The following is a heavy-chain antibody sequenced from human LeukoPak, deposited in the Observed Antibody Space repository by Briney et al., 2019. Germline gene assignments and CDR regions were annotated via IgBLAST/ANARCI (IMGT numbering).Heavy chain of an antibody. CDR3: ARLFDFAPFDY. V-gene: IGHV3-48*03. J-gene: IGHJ4*02. Sequence: GGSLRLSCAASGFTFSSYEMNWVRQAPGKGLEWVSYISSSGSTIYYADSVKGRFTISRDNAKNSLYLQMNSLRAEDTAVYYCARLFDFAPFDYWGQGTLVTVSS. CDR1: GFTFSSYE. D-gene: IGHD3-3*01. CDR2: ISSSGSTI.